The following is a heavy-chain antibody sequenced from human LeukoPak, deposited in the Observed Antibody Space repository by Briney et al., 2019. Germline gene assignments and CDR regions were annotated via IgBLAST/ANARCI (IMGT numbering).Heavy chain of an antibody. D-gene: IGHD3-3*01. V-gene: IGHV3-30-3*01. Sequence: GGSVRLSCAASGFTFSSYAMHWVRQAPGKGLEWVAVISYDGSNKYYADSVKGRFTISRDNSKNTLYLQMNSLRAEDTAVYYCARDSTPYDFWSGYYVGGWFDPWGQGTLVTVSS. CDR2: ISYDGSNK. CDR1: GFTFSSYA. CDR3: ARDSTPYDFWSGYYVGGWFDP. J-gene: IGHJ5*02.